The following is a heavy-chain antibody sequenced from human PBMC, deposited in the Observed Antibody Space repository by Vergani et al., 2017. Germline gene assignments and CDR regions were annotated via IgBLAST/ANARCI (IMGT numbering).Heavy chain of an antibody. J-gene: IGHJ6*03. D-gene: IGHD6-6*01. Sequence: QVQLVESGGGVVQPGRSLRLSCAASGFTFSSYAMHWVRQAPGKGLEWVAVISYDGSNKYYADSVKGRFTISRDNSKNTLYLQMNSLRAEDTAVYYCARGRYSSSASQGGDMDVWGKGP. CDR1: GFTFSSYA. CDR3: ARGRYSSSASQGGDMDV. CDR2: ISYDGSNK. V-gene: IGHV3-30-3*01.